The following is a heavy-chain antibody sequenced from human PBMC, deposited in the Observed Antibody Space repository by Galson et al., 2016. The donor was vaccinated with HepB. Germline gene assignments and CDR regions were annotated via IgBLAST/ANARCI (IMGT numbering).Heavy chain of an antibody. Sequence: SVKVSCKASGYNFTTYGVSWVRQAPGQGLEWMGWISGNNGHTEYGQKLQDRVIMTTDTSTSTAYMELRSLTSDDTALYYCARDRGHFGGWYCSGGSCHHPLPMDVWGQGTTVTVSS. CDR1: GYNFTTYG. D-gene: IGHD2-15*01. V-gene: IGHV1-18*01. J-gene: IGHJ6*02. CDR2: ISGNNGHT. CDR3: ARDRGHFGGWYCSGGSCHHPLPMDV.